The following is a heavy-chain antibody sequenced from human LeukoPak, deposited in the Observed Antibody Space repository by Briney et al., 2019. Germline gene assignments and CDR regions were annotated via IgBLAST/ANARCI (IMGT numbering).Heavy chain of an antibody. J-gene: IGHJ4*02. CDR1: GFTFSSHS. CDR3: ARDWAGYSSSPFDY. Sequence: GGSLRLSCAASGFTFSSHSMNWVRQAPGKGLEWVSYISSSSSTIYYADSVKGRFTISRDNAKNSLYLQMNSLRAEDTAVYYCARDWAGYSSSPFDYWGQGTLVTVSS. CDR2: ISSSSSTI. D-gene: IGHD6-13*01. V-gene: IGHV3-48*04.